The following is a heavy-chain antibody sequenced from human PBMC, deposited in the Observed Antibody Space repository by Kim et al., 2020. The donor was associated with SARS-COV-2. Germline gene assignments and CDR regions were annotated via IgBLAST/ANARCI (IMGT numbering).Heavy chain of an antibody. CDR3: AVQKDIVVVPAALTDPYFDL. CDR2: IKQDGSEK. Sequence: GGSLRLSCAASGFTFSSYWMSWVRQAPGKGLEWVANIKQDGSEKYYVDSVKGRFTISRDNAKNSLYLQMNSLRAEDTAVYYCAVQKDIVVVPAALTDPYFDLWGRGTLVTVSS. V-gene: IGHV3-7*01. D-gene: IGHD2-2*01. CDR1: GFTFSSYW. J-gene: IGHJ2*01.